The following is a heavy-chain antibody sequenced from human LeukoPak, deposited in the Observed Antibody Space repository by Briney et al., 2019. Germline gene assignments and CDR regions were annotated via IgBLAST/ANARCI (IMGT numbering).Heavy chain of an antibody. D-gene: IGHD1-26*01. Sequence: SETLSLTCTVSGGSISSYYWSWIRQPAGKGLEWIGRIYTSGSTNYNPSLKSRVTMSAATSKNQFSLKLSSVTAADTAVYYCARDLWIVGATIRYWFDPWGQGTLVTVSS. J-gene: IGHJ5*02. CDR2: IYTSGST. CDR3: ARDLWIVGATIRYWFDP. V-gene: IGHV4-4*07. CDR1: GGSISSYY.